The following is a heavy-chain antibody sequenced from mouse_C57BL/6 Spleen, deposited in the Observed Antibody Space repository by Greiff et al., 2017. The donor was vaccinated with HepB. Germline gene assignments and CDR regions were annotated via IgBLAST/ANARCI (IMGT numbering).Heavy chain of an antibody. CDR3: ARNYVGDVGAMDY. CDR2: IWWDDDK. D-gene: IGHD1-1*01. V-gene: IGHV8-8*01. J-gene: IGHJ4*01. CDR1: GFSLSTFGMG. Sequence: QVQLKESGPGILQPSQTLSLTCSFSGFSLSTFGMGVGWIRQPSGTGLEWLAHIWWDDDKYYNPALKSRLTLSKDTSKNQVFLKIANVDTADTATYYCARNYVGDVGAMDYWGQGTSVTVSS.